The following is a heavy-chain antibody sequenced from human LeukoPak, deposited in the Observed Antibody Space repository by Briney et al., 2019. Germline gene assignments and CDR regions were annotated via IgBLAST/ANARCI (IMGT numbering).Heavy chain of an antibody. CDR1: GGSISGFH. D-gene: IGHD3-10*01. Sequence: SETLSLTCTVSGGSISGFHWSWIRQPPGKGLEWIGYIHYSGSTDYNPSLKSRVTISVDTSKNQFSLKLSSVTAADTAVYYCTRHLDYYGSGSYEYWGQGTLVTVPS. J-gene: IGHJ4*02. CDR3: TRHLDYYGSGSYEY. CDR2: IHYSGST. V-gene: IGHV4-59*08.